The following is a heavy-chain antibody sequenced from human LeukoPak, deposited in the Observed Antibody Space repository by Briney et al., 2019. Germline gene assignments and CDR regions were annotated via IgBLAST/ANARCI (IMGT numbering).Heavy chain of an antibody. CDR2: IYCSGST. D-gene: IGHD2-2*01. J-gene: IGHJ4*02. Sequence: KSSETLSLTCTVSGGSISSSSYYWGWIRQPPGKGLEWIGSIYCSGSTYYNPSLKSRVTISVDTSKNQFSLKLSSVTAADTAVYYCARQLGYCSSTSCYADKVDYWGQGTLVTVSS. V-gene: IGHV4-39*01. CDR1: GGSISSSSYY. CDR3: ARQLGYCSSTSCYADKVDY.